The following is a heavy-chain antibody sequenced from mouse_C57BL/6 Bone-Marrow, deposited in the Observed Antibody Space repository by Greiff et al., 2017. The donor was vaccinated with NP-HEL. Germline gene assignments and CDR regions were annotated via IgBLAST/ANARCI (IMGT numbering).Heavy chain of an antibody. CDR1: GFTFSSYG. J-gene: IGHJ2*01. Sequence: EVQGVESGGDLVKPGGSLKLSCAASGFTFSSYGMSWVRQTPDKRLEWVATISSGGSYTYYPDSVKGRFTISRDNAKNTLYLQMSSLKSEDTAMYYCARLYSNYDDYWGQGTTLTVSS. CDR3: ARLYSNYDDY. D-gene: IGHD2-5*01. V-gene: IGHV5-6*01. CDR2: ISSGGSYT.